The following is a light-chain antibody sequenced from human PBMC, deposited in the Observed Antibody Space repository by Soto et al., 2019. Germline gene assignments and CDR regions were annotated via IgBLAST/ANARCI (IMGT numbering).Light chain of an antibody. J-gene: IGLJ1*01. V-gene: IGLV2-14*01. Sequence: QSVLTQPASVSGSPGQSITISCTGTSSDVGGYNYVSWYQQHPGKAPKLMIYDVRNRPSGVSNRFSGSKSVNTASLTISGLQAEDGADYYCRSYTTGSTYVFGTGTKVTVL. CDR1: SSDVGGYNY. CDR2: DVR. CDR3: RSYTTGSTYV.